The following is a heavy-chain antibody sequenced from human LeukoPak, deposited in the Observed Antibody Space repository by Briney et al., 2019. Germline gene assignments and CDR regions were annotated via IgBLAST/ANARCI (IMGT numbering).Heavy chain of an antibody. CDR3: AKAQWERYYFDY. Sequence: PGGSLRLSCAASGFTFGAYAMNWVRQAPGKGLEWVSTISGGGVSTYYADSVKGRFTMSRDNSKNTLYLQLDILRAEDTAVYYCAKAQWERYYFDYWGQGTLVTVSS. D-gene: IGHD1-26*01. CDR2: ISGGGVST. V-gene: IGHV3-23*01. CDR1: GFTFGAYA. J-gene: IGHJ4*02.